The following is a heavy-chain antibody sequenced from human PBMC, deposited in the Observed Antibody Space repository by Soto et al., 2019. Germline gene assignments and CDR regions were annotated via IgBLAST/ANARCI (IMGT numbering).Heavy chain of an antibody. V-gene: IGHV4-59*01. D-gene: IGHD2-15*01. CDR3: ARAPIGPSYYYYGMDV. CDR1: GGSISSYY. Sequence: QVQLQESGPGLVKPPETLSLTCTVSGGSISSYYWSWIRQPPGKGLEWIGYIYYSGSTIHNPSLKSRVTISVETSENPFSLRLTSVTAADTAVYYCARAPIGPSYYYYGMDVWGQGTTVTVSS. J-gene: IGHJ6*02. CDR2: IYYSGST.